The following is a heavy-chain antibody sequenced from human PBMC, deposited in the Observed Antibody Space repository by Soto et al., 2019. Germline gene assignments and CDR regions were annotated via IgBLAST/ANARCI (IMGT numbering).Heavy chain of an antibody. Sequence: QVQLVQSGAELKKPGASVKVSCKASGYTFTNHGISWVRQAPGQGLEWVGWVSGYNDKTKSAQKFQGRVTMTTDTSTNTAYMELRRLRSDDTAVYFCARDFYPVAYFFDYWGQGTLVTVSS. CDR2: VSGYNDKT. J-gene: IGHJ4*02. D-gene: IGHD2-21*01. V-gene: IGHV1-18*04. CDR3: ARDFYPVAYFFDY. CDR1: GYTFTNHG.